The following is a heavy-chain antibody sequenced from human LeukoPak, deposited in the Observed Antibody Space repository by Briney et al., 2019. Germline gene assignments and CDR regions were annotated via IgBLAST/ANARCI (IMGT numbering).Heavy chain of an antibody. CDR2: IYYIGST. V-gene: IGHV4-59*13. CDR3: ARGSGSGSYSLLYYYYGMDV. CDR1: GGSLSSFY. D-gene: IGHD1-26*01. J-gene: IGHJ6*02. Sequence: SETLSLTCTVSGGSLSSFYCSWIRQPPGPGLEWLGYIYYIGSTNYNPSLKSRVTISVDTSKNQFSLKLSSVTAADTAVYYCARGSGSGSYSLLYYYYGMDVWGQGTTVTVSS.